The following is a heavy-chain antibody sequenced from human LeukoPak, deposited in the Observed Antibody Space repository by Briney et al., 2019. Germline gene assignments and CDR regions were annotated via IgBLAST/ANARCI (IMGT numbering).Heavy chain of an antibody. V-gene: IGHV3-48*01. CDR3: ARALPPYSNYVLDY. CDR2: ISSSSSTI. Sequence: PGGSLRLSCAASGFTFSSYSMNWVRQAPGKGLEWVSYISSSSSTIYYADSVKGRFTISRDNAKNSLYLQMNSLRAEDTAVYYCARALPPYSNYVLDYWGQGTLVTVSS. D-gene: IGHD4-11*01. J-gene: IGHJ4*02. CDR1: GFTFSSYS.